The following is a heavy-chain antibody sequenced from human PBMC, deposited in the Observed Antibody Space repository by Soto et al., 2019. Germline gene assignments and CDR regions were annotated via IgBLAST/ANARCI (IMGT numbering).Heavy chain of an antibody. J-gene: IGHJ5*02. D-gene: IGHD3-10*01. V-gene: IGHV4-59*08. CDR2: IYYSGST. Sequence: SKTLSLTCTVSGDSIKNYYWNWIRQSPGKGLEWIGYIYYSGSTNYNPSLKSRVTISVDTSKNQFSLKLSSVTAADTAVYYCARGSGSYYEGAWFDPWGQGTLVTVS. CDR3: ARGSGSYYEGAWFDP. CDR1: GDSIKNYY.